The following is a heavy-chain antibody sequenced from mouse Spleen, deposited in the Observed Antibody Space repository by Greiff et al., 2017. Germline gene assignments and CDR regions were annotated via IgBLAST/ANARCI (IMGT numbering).Heavy chain of an antibody. CDR3: ARSLITTTTVYAMDY. CDR1: GFSLTSYG. CDR2: IWSGGST. D-gene: IGHD1-2*01. J-gene: IGHJ4*01. V-gene: IGHV2-2*01. Sequence: VKLMESGPGLVQPSQSLSITCTVSGFSLTSYGVHWVRQSPGKGLEWLGVIWSGGSTDYNAAFISRLSISKDNSKSQLFFTMNSLQADDTAIYFCARSLITTTTVYAMDYWGQGTSVTVSS.